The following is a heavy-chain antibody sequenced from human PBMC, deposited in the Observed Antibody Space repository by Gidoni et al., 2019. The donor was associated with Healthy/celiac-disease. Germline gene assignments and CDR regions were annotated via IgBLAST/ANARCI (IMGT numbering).Heavy chain of an antibody. J-gene: IGHJ1*01. CDR2: IYSGGST. Sequence: EVQLVESGGGLIQPGGSLRLSCAASGFTVSRNYMSWVRQAPGKGLEWVSVIYSGGSTYYADSVKGRFTISRDNSKNTLYLQMNSLRAEDTAVYYCARDGEMATMHFQHWGQGTLVTVSS. D-gene: IGHD5-12*01. CDR3: ARDGEMATMHFQH. CDR1: GFTVSRNY. V-gene: IGHV3-53*01.